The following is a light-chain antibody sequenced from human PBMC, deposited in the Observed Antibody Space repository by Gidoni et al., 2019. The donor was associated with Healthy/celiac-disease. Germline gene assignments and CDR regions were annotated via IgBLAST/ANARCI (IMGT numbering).Light chain of an antibody. Sequence: QSVLPHPPSASAPPGQRLTISCSGSSSNIGSNYVYWYQQLPGTAPKLLIYRNNQRPSGVPDRFSGSKSGTSASLAISGLRSEDEADYYCAAWDDSLSGYVFGTGTKVTVL. CDR3: AAWDDSLSGYV. CDR1: SSNIGSNY. V-gene: IGLV1-47*01. J-gene: IGLJ1*01. CDR2: RNN.